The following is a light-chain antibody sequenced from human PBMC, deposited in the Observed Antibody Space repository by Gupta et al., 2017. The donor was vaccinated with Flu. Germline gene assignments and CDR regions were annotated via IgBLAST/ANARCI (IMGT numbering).Light chain of an antibody. CDR1: SSDVGGYNY. J-gene: IGLJ3*02. V-gene: IGLV2-14*04. CDR2: DVS. Sequence: ITISCTGTSSDVGGYNYVSWYQQHPGKAPKLMIYDVSNRPSGVADRFSGSKSGNTASLTISGLQAEEEADYYCSSETSSSTLWGFGGGTKLTVL. CDR3: SSETSSSTLWG.